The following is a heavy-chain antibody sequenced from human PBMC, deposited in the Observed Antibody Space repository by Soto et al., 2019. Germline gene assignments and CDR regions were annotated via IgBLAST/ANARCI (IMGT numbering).Heavy chain of an antibody. CDR3: ARDTSSSGLDF. D-gene: IGHD6-6*01. Sequence: EVQLVESGGGLVQPGGSLRLSCAASGFTVSGTYMSWVSQAPGKGLEWVSVIYSGGNTYSADSVKGRFTISRDDSKNTLYLHMNSLRADDTAVYYCARDTSSSGLDFWGLGTLVTVSS. V-gene: IGHV3-66*01. CDR1: GFTVSGTY. J-gene: IGHJ4*02. CDR2: IYSGGNT.